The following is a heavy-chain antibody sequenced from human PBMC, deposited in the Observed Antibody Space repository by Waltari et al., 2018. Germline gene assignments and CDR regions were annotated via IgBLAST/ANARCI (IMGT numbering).Heavy chain of an antibody. V-gene: IGHV4-34*01. CDR3: ARGLGIPEHFWSGYYSGARVLGFDY. CDR1: GGSFSGYY. D-gene: IGHD3-3*02. J-gene: IGHJ4*02. CDR2: INHSGST. Sequence: QVQLQQWGAGLLKPSETLSLTCAVYGGSFSGYYWSWIRQPPGKGLEWIGEINHSGSTNYNPSRKSRVTISVDASKNQFSLKLSSVTAADTAVYYCARGLGIPEHFWSGYYSGARVLGFDYWGQGTLVTVSS.